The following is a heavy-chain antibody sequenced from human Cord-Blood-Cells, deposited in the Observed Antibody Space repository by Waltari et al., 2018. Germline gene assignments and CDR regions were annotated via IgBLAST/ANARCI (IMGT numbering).Heavy chain of an antibody. Sequence: QVQLQQWGAGLLKPSETLSLTCAVYGGSFSGYYWSWIRQPPGKGLEWIGEINHSGSTNYNPSLKSRVTISVHTSKNQFSLKLSSVTAADTAVYYCARATSWGWGAFDIWGQGTMVTVSS. D-gene: IGHD3-16*01. CDR3: ARATSWGWGAFDI. CDR2: INHSGST. J-gene: IGHJ3*02. V-gene: IGHV4-34*01. CDR1: GGSFSGYY.